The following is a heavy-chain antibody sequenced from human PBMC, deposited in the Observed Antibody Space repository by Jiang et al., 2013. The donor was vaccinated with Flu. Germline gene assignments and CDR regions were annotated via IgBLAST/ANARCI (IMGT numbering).Heavy chain of an antibody. V-gene: IGHV3-7*03. D-gene: IGHD6-19*01. CDR2: IKYDGSKA. J-gene: IGHJ4*02. CDR3: AREGLWLVDNGFHFDY. CDR1: GFTFSTYW. Sequence: CAASGFTFSTYWMAWVRQTPGTGLEWVANIKYDGSKAYYVDSVKGRFTISRDNAKNSLYLQMNSLRDEDTAVYYCAREGLWLVDNGFHFDYWGQGIPVTVSS.